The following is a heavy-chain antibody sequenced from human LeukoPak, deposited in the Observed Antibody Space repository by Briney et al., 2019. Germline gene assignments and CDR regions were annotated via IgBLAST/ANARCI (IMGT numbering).Heavy chain of an antibody. J-gene: IGHJ4*02. V-gene: IGHV3-21*01. CDR1: GFTFSSYS. CDR3: ARGLVVAATHFDY. D-gene: IGHD2-15*01. Sequence: PGGSLRLSCAASGFTFSSYSMNWVRQAPGKGLEWVSSISSSSSYIYYADSVKGRSTISRDNAKNSLYLQMNSLRAEDTAVYYCARGLVVAATHFDYWGQGTLVTVSS. CDR2: ISSSSSYI.